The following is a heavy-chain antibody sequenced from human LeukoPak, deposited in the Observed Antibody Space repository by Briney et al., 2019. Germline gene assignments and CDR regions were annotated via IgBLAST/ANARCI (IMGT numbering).Heavy chain of an antibody. V-gene: IGHV1-2*02. CDR3: ARDTVRFLEWFPLYFDY. CDR1: GYTFTGYY. Sequence: GASVKVSCKASGYTFTGYYMHWVRQAPGQGIEWMGWINPNSGGTNYAQKFQGRVTMTRDTSISTAYMELSRLRSDDTAVYYCARDTVRFLEWFPLYFDYWGQGTLVTVSS. CDR2: INPNSGGT. D-gene: IGHD3-3*01. J-gene: IGHJ4*02.